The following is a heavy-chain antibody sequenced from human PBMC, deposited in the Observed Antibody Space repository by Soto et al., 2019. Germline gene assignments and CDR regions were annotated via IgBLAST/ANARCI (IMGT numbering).Heavy chain of an antibody. CDR2: IIPNFGTA. V-gene: IGHV1-69*01. D-gene: IGHD6-25*01. J-gene: IGHJ4*02. Sequence: QVQLVQSGAEVKKPGSSVKVSCKASGGTFSSYAISWVRQAPGQGLEWMGGIIPNFGTANYAEKFQGRVTITADESKSTAYMELSSLRSEDTAVYYCARGTRCGYGFDYWGQGTLVTVSS. CDR3: ARGTRCGYGFDY. CDR1: GGTFSSYA.